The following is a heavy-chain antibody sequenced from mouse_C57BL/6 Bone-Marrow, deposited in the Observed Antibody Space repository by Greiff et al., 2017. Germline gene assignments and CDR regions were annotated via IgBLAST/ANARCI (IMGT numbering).Heavy chain of an antibody. Sequence: VQLQQSGAELVMPGASVKLSCKASGYTFTSYWMHWVKQRPGQGLEWIGEIDPSDSYPNYNQKFKGKSTLTVDKSSSTAYMQLSSLTSEDSAVYYCAREGNWEVGFDYWGQGTTLTVSS. CDR3: AREGNWEVGFDY. D-gene: IGHD4-1*01. CDR1: GYTFTSYW. V-gene: IGHV1-69*01. CDR2: IDPSDSYP. J-gene: IGHJ2*01.